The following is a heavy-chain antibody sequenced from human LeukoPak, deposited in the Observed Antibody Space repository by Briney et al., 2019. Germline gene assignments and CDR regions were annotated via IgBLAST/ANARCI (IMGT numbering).Heavy chain of an antibody. CDR2: ISSSGNTI. Sequence: PGGSLRLSCAASGFTFSSYEMNWVRQASGKGLEWVSYISSSGNTIYYADSVKGRFTISRDNSKNTLGLQMNSLRADDTAVYYCAKDRGYWGQGTLVTVSS. J-gene: IGHJ4*02. V-gene: IGHV3-48*03. CDR1: GFTFSSYE. CDR3: AKDRGY.